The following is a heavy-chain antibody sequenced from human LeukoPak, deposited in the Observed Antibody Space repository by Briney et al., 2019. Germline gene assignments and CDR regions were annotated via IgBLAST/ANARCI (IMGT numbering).Heavy chain of an antibody. CDR3: ARDRSFSSPDAFDI. CDR2: IIPIFGTA. V-gene: IGHV1-69*05. D-gene: IGHD6-6*01. CDR1: GGTFSSYT. Sequence: SVKVSCKASGGTFSSYTISWVQQAPGQGLEWMGGIIPIFGTANSAQKFQGRVSITTDDSTSTAYMELTSLRSEDTAVYYCARDRSFSSPDAFDIWGQGAMVTVSS. J-gene: IGHJ3*02.